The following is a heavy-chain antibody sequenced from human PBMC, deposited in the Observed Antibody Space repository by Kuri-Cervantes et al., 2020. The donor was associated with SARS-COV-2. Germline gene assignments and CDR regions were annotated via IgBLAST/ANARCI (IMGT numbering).Heavy chain of an antibody. CDR1: GFTFRSYA. CDR2: ISGSGETI. D-gene: IGHD2-8*01. V-gene: IGHV3-23*01. CDR3: ALEIMSFFGMDV. J-gene: IGHJ6*02. Sequence: GESLKISCAASGFTFRSYAMTWVRQAPGKGLEWVSVISGSGETIHYADSVQGRFTISRDNSKKMLYLQMKSLRAEATATYYCALEIMSFFGMDVWGQGTTVTVSS.